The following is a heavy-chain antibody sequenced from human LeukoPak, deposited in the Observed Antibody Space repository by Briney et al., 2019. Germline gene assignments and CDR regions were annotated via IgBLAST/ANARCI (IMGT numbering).Heavy chain of an antibody. CDR3: ARQDYYNYGLDV. D-gene: IGHD3-10*01. V-gene: IGHV4-39*01. CDR1: XXXXXGXXYY. J-gene: IGHJ6*02. CDR2: IYYSGST. Sequence: SXXLXXXXXXXXXXXXGXXYYWDXIRQPPGKGLEWIGGIYYSGSTYYNPSLKSRVTISVDTSKDQFSLKLRSMTAADTALYYCARQDYYNYGLDVWGHGTTVTVSS.